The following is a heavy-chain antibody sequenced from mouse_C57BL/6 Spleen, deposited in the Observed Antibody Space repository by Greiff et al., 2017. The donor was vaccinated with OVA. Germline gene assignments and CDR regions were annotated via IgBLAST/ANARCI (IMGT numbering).Heavy chain of an antibody. D-gene: IGHD1-1*01. CDR3: ARYYDWYFDV. Sequence: QVQLQQPGAELVKPGASVKMSCKASGYTFTRYWITWVKQRPGQGLEWIGDIYPGSGSTNYNEKFKSKATLTVDTSSSTAYMQLSSLTSEDSAVYYCARYYDWYFDVWGTGTTVTVSS. CDR1: GYTFTRYW. V-gene: IGHV1-55*01. J-gene: IGHJ1*03. CDR2: IYPGSGST.